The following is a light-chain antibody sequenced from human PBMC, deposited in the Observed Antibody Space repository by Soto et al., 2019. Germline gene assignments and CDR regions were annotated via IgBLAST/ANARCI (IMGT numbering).Light chain of an antibody. CDR2: QTS. Sequence: EIVWTHSPATLSSFPGDRVTLSCRASQYINTRLAWYQHRPGQAPRLLIYQTSIRAAGIPARFSASGSGTDFTLTISDVQPEDFALYYCHQRQSWPRTFGQGTMVDFK. J-gene: IGKJ1*01. V-gene: IGKV3-11*01. CDR3: HQRQSWPRT. CDR1: QYINTR.